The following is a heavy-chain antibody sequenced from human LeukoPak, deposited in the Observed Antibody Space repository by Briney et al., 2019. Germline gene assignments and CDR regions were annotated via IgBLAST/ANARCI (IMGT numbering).Heavy chain of an antibody. Sequence: ASVKVSCKVSGYTLTELSMHWVRQAPGKGLEWMGGFDPEDGETIYAQKFQGRVTMTEDTSTDTAYMELSSLRSEDTAVYYCATGDYGSGSYFGYFDYWGQGTLVTVSS. V-gene: IGHV1-24*01. J-gene: IGHJ4*02. CDR1: GYTLTELS. CDR2: FDPEDGET. CDR3: ATGDYGSGSYFGYFDY. D-gene: IGHD3-10*01.